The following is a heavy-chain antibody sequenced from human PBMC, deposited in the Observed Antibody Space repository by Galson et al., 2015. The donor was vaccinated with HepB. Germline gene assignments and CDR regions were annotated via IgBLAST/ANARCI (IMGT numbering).Heavy chain of an antibody. V-gene: IGHV3-30-3*01. J-gene: IGHJ6*02. CDR1: GFTFSSYA. CDR2: ISYDGSNK. D-gene: IGHD3-3*01. CDR3: ARDQTNDFWSGFVYYYYGMDV. Sequence: SLRLSCAASGFTFSSYAMHWVRQAPGKGLEWVAVISYDGSNKYYADSVKGRFTISRDNSKNTLYLQMNSLRAEDTAVYYCARDQTNDFWSGFVYYYYGMDVWGQGTTVTVSS.